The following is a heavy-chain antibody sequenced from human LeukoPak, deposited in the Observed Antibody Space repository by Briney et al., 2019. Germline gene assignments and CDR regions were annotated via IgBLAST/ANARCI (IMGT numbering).Heavy chain of an antibody. CDR2: ISFDGSDA. CDR1: GFTFSGFW. Sequence: GGSLRLSCAASGFTFSGFWMHWVRQAPGKGLVWVSCISFDGSDATYADSVKGRFTISRDNAKNTLHLQMDSLTVEDTAIYYCARGRGESSSWYEDYWGQGTLVTVSS. J-gene: IGHJ4*02. D-gene: IGHD6-13*01. V-gene: IGHV3-74*01. CDR3: ARGRGESSSWYEDY.